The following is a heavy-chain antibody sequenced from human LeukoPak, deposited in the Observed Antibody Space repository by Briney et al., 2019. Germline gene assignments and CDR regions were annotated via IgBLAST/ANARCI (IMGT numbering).Heavy chain of an antibody. CDR1: GFTFNSYA. CDR2: TSPDGNNK. V-gene: IGHV3-30-3*01. CDR3: ARTAAGLPASRFDY. Sequence: PGRSLRLSCAASGFTFNSYAMHWVRQSPGKGLEWVALTSPDGNNKYYADSVKGRFTISRDNSKNALYLQMNSLGPEDTAMYYCARTAAGLPASRFDYWGQGTLVTVSS. D-gene: IGHD6-19*01. J-gene: IGHJ4*02.